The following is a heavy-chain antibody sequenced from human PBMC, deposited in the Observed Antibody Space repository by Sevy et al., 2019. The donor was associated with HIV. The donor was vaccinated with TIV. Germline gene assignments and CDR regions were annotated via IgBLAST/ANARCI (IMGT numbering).Heavy chain of an antibody. V-gene: IGHV3-11*04. J-gene: IGHJ3*02. D-gene: IGHD5-18*01. CDR1: GFTFSDYY. Sequence: GGSLRLSCAASGFTFSDYYMSWIRQAPGKGLEWVSYISSDGSTIYYADSVKGRFTISRDNAKNSLYLQMNSLRAEDTAVYYCARGDEYSYGFLAFDIWGQGTMVTVSS. CDR3: ARGDEYSYGFLAFDI. CDR2: ISSDGSTI.